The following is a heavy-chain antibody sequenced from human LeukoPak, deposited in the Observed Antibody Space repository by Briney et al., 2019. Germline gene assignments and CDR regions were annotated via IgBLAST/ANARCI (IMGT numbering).Heavy chain of an antibody. CDR1: GFTSSSYA. D-gene: IGHD6-19*01. CDR2: ISGSGGST. J-gene: IGHJ4*02. V-gene: IGHV3-23*01. Sequence: GGSLRLSCAASGFTSSSYAMSWVRQAPGKGLEWVSAISGSGGSTYYADSVKGRFTISRDNSKNTLYLQMNSLRAEDTAVYYCAKDPGIAVAGTGRPFDYWGQGTLVTVSS. CDR3: AKDPGIAVAGTGRPFDY.